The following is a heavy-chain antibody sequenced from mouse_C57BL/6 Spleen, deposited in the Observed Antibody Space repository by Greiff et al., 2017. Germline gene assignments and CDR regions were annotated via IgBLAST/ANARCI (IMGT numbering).Heavy chain of an antibody. J-gene: IGHJ1*03. CDR1: GYTFTDYE. D-gene: IGHD1-1*01. CDR3: TRKTHYYGSSYWYFDV. Sequence: VQLQQSGAELVRPGASVTLSCKASGYTFTDYEMHWVKQTPVHGLEWIGAIDPETGGTAYNQKFKGKAILTADKSSSTAYMDLRSLTSEDSAVYYCTRKTHYYGSSYWYFDVWGTATTVTVSS. CDR2: IDPETGGT. V-gene: IGHV1-15*01.